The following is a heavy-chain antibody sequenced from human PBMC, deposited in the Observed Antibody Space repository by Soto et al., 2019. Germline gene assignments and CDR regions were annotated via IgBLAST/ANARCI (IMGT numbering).Heavy chain of an antibody. V-gene: IGHV4-34*01. CDR3: VRGWFGEPPSYTWFDP. J-gene: IGHJ5*02. Sequence: QVQLQQWGAGLLKPSETLSLTCAVYGGSFSGYYWSWIRQPPGKGLEWIGEINHSGSTNYNPSLKARVTISVDTSKNQFALKLSSVTAADTAVYYCVRGWFGEPPSYTWFDPWGQGTLVTVSS. CDR2: INHSGST. CDR1: GGSFSGYY. D-gene: IGHD3-10*01.